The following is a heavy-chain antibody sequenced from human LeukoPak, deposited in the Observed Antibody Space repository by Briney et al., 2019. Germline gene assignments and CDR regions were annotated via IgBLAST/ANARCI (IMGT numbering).Heavy chain of an antibody. J-gene: IGHJ4*02. D-gene: IGHD6-13*01. CDR2: INHSGST. V-gene: IGHV4-34*01. CDR1: GGSFSGYY. Sequence: PSETLSLTCAVYGGSFSGYYWSWIRQPPGKGLEWIGEINHSGSTNYNPSLKSRVTISVDKSKNQFSLKLSSVTAADTAVYYCARTTGYSTRWGQGTLVTVSS. CDR3: ARTTGYSTR.